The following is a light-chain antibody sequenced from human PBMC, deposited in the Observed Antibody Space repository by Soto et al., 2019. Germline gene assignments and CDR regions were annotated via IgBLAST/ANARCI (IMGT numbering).Light chain of an antibody. V-gene: IGKV1-5*03. CDR3: QAYNSDRA. CDR1: QRIDTW. CDR2: KAS. Sequence: DSQMTQSPSTLSASVGDSVTITCRASQRIDTWLAWHPQKPGQVPKRLISKASSLESGVPSRFSGSGSGTECTLTINKLHPDHSATYYFQAYNSDRAFSQGTKGET. J-gene: IGKJ1*01.